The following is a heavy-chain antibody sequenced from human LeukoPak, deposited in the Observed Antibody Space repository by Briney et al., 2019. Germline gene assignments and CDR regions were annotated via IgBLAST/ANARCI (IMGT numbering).Heavy chain of an antibody. J-gene: IGHJ4*02. CDR3: ARASNTLYYYDSSGYLDY. V-gene: IGHV3-66*01. Sequence: GGSLRLSCAASGFTVSSNYMSWVRQAPGKGLEWVSVIYSGGSTYYADSVKGRFTISRDNSKSTLYLQMNSLRAEDTAVYYCARASNTLYYYDSSGYLDYWGQGTLVTVSS. CDR1: GFTVSSNY. D-gene: IGHD3-22*01. CDR2: IYSGGST.